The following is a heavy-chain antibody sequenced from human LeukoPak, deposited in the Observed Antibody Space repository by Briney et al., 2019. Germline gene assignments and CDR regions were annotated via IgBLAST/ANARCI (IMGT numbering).Heavy chain of an antibody. CDR2: ISTSGTTT. CDR1: GFTFSDYY. CDR3: ARVRGSYSVDY. J-gene: IGHJ4*02. Sequence: GGSLRLSCAASGFTFSDYYMSWIRQAQGKELEWISYISTSGTTTYHADSVKGRFTISRDDAKNSLYLQMNSLRADDTALYYCARVRGSYSVDYWGQGTLVTVSS. V-gene: IGHV3-11*04. D-gene: IGHD3-10*01.